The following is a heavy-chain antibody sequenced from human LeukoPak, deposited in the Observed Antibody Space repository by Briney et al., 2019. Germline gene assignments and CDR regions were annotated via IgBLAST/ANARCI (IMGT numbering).Heavy chain of an antibody. V-gene: IGHV4-59*01. CDR1: GGSISSYY. J-gene: IGHJ4*02. D-gene: IGHD2-2*01. Sequence: PSETLSLTCTVSGGSISSYYWSWIRQPPGKGLEWLGYIYYSGSTNYNPSLKSRVTISVDTSKNQFSLKLSSVTAADTAVYYCARPPGFIVVPAAFPLDYWGQGTLVTVSS. CDR2: IYYSGST. CDR3: ARPPGFIVVPAAFPLDY.